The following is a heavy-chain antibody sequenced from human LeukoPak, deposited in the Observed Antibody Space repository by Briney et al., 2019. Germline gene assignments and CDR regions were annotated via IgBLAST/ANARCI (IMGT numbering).Heavy chain of an antibody. V-gene: IGHV1-2*02. CDR3: ARGPTYYDFLVGKKFDY. Sequence: ASVKVSCKASGYTFTGYYMHWVRQAPGQGLEWMGWINPNSGGTNYAQKFQGRVTMTRDTSISTACMELSRLRSDDTAVYYCARGPTYYDFLVGKKFDYWGQGTLVTVSS. CDR1: GYTFTGYY. CDR2: INPNSGGT. J-gene: IGHJ4*02. D-gene: IGHD3-3*01.